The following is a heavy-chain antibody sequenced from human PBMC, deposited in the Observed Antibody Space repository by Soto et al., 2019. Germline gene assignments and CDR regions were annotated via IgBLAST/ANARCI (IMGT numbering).Heavy chain of an antibody. CDR3: TRDYSSDYFDF. CDR1: GDIVSRNNAG. J-gene: IGHJ4*02. CDR2: PYYRSKWFN. D-gene: IGHD1-26*01. V-gene: IGHV6-1*01. Sequence: QTLSLTCAISGDIVSRNNAGGNWIRQSAARGLEWLGRPYYRSKWFNDYAVSVQSRITINPDTSKNQFSLLLNSVTPEDTAMYYCTRDYSSDYFDFWGQGTPVTVSS.